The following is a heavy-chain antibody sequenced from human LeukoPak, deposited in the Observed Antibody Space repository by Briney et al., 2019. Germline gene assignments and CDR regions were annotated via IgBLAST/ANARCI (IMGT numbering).Heavy chain of an antibody. Sequence: QPGGSLRLSCTASGFTLSSYWMHWVRQAPGKGLVWVSRINSDGSTSSYADSVKGLTISRDNAKNTLYLQMNSLRAEDTAVYYCARSGYSPFLDYWGQGTLVTVSS. D-gene: IGHD5-12*01. V-gene: IGHV3-74*01. CDR3: ARSGYSPFLDY. CDR1: GFTLSSYW. CDR2: INSDGSTS. J-gene: IGHJ4*02.